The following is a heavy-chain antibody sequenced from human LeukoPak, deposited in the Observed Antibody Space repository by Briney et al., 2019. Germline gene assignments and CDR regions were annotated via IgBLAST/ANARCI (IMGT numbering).Heavy chain of an antibody. CDR2: IYNSGGI. D-gene: IGHD5-12*01. CDR1: GGSISSNY. J-gene: IGHJ4*02. Sequence: SETLSLTCTVSGGSISSNYWSWIRQPPGKGLEWIGYIYNSGGINYNPSLKSRVAISVDTSKNQFSLKLNSVTAADTAVYYCARTSGYTYFDYWGQGALVTVSS. V-gene: IGHV4-59*01. CDR3: ARTSGYTYFDY.